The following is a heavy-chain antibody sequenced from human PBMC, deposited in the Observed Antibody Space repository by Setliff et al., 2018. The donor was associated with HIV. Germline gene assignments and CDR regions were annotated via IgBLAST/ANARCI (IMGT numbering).Heavy chain of an antibody. J-gene: IGHJ6*02. CDR3: AGENGRTNYYYYYGMDV. CDR2: IYTSGST. Sequence: SSETLSLTCTVSGGSISSGTYYWSWVRQPAGKGLEWIGRIYTSGSTNYNPSLKSRVTISLDTSKNQFSLKLSSVTAADTAVYYCAGENGRTNYYYYYGMDVWGQGTTVTVSS. V-gene: IGHV4-61*02. CDR1: GGSISSGTYY.